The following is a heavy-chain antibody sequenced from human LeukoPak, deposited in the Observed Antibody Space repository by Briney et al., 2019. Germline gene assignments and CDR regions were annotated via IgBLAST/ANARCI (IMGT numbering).Heavy chain of an antibody. V-gene: IGHV3-21*01. CDR3: AREVHLQSGYYLRGWFDP. J-gene: IGHJ5*02. D-gene: IGHD3-3*01. Sequence: GGSLRLSCAASGFTFSSYSMNWVRQAPGKGLEWVSSISSSSSYIYYADSVKGRFTISRDNAKNSLYLQMNSLRAEDTAVYYCAREVHLQSGYYLRGWFDPWGQGTLVTVSS. CDR1: GFTFSSYS. CDR2: ISSSSSYI.